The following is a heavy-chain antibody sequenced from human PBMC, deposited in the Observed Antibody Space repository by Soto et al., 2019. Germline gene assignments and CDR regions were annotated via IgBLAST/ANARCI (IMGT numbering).Heavy chain of an antibody. D-gene: IGHD6-13*01. J-gene: IGHJ6*02. CDR1: GFTFSSYG. V-gene: IGHV3-33*01. Sequence: GGSLRLSCAASGFTFSSYGMHWVRQAPGKGLEWVAVIWYDGSNKYYADSVKGRFTISRDNSKNTLYLQMNSLRAEDTAVYYCARDQGGGAAAGSLLDGGMDVWGQGTTVTVSS. CDR2: IWYDGSNK. CDR3: ARDQGGGAAAGSLLDGGMDV.